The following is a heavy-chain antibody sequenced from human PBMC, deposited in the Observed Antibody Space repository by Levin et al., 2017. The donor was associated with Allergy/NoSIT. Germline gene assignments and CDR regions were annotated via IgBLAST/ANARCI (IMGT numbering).Heavy chain of an antibody. V-gene: IGHV4-34*01. CDR2: ITHSGST. J-gene: IGHJ6*02. CDR1: GGSFSDYN. CDR3: ARVRVILTGYYRGSQASYYYGMDV. D-gene: IGHD3-9*01. Sequence: SQTLSLTCAVYGGSFSDYNWSWIRQPPGKGLQWIGEITHSGSTTYTTSLKSRVTILVDTSKNEISLRLSSATAADTAVYYCARVRVILTGYYRGSQASYYYGMDVWGQGTTVTVSS.